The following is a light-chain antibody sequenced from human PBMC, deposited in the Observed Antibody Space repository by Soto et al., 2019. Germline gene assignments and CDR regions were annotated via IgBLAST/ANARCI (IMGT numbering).Light chain of an antibody. V-gene: IGKV3-15*01. CDR2: GAS. CDR3: QQYHNWPPQYT. CDR1: QTINSN. J-gene: IGKJ2*01. Sequence: EIVMTQSPATLSVSPGERATVSCRASQTINSNLAWYQQKPGQAPRLLIHGASTRATGVPARFSGSGSGTEFTLTISSVQSADFAVYYCQQYHNWPPQYTFGQGTKLQI.